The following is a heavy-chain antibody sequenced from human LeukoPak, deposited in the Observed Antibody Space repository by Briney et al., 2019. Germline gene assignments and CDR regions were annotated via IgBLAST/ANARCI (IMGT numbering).Heavy chain of an antibody. CDR2: INSDGSST. CDR3: AREDYGDLQYYFDY. CDR1: GFTFSSYW. J-gene: IGHJ4*02. D-gene: IGHD4-17*01. V-gene: IGHV3-74*01. Sequence: GGSLRLSCAASGFTFSSYWMHWVRQAPGKGLVWVSRINSDGSSTSYADSVKGRFTISRDTAKNTLYLQMNSLRAEDTAVYYCAREDYGDLQYYFDYWGQGTLVTVSS.